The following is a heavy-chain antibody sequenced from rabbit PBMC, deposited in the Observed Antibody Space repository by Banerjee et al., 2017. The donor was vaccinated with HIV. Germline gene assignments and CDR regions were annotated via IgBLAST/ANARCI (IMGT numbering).Heavy chain of an antibody. J-gene: IGHJ3*01. CDR1: GFSFSNKYV. Sequence: QEQLEESGGDLVKPGASLTLTCTASGFSFSNKYVMCWVRQAPGKGLEWIACIGAASTYYATWAKGRFTISKISSTTVTLQMTSLTAADTATYFCARDDAGVVGYDWDLWGQGTLVTVS. D-gene: IGHD4-2*01. CDR2: IGAAST. V-gene: IGHV1S45*01. CDR3: ARDDAGVVGYDWDL.